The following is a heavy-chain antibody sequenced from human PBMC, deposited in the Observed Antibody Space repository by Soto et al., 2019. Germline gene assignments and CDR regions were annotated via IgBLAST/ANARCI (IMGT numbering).Heavy chain of an antibody. V-gene: IGHV5-51*01. Sequence: GESLKISCKGSGYSFTSYWIGWVRQMPGKGLEWMGIIYPGDSDTRYSPSFQGQVTISADKSISTAYLQWSSLKASDTAMYYCARHEVATYYYYYGMDVWGQGTTVTVSS. CDR3: ARHEVATYYYYYGMDV. CDR1: GYSFTSYW. D-gene: IGHD5-12*01. J-gene: IGHJ6*02. CDR2: IYPGDSDT.